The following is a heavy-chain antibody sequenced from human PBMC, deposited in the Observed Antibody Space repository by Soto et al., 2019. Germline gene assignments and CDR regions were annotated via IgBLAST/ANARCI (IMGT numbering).Heavy chain of an antibody. CDR3: AREALTMIVVVISDAFDI. D-gene: IGHD3-22*01. Sequence: PGGSLRLSCAASGFNFSSYSMNWVRQAPGKGLEWVSSISSSSSYIYYADSVKGRFTISRDNAKNSLYLQMNSLRAEDTAVYYCAREALTMIVVVISDAFDIWGQGTMVTVSS. V-gene: IGHV3-21*01. J-gene: IGHJ3*02. CDR1: GFNFSSYS. CDR2: ISSSSSYI.